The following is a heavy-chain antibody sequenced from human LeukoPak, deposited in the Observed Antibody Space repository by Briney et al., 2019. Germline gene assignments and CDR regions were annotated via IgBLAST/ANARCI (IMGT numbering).Heavy chain of an antibody. Sequence: GGSLRLSCAASGFTFSSYSMNWVRQAPGKGLEWIGRIRTKSEGEPTDYPGPVKGRFTISRDHSKNTLYLQMNSLRTEDTAVYYCTADLSDSSAWSFDYWGQGTLVTVSS. D-gene: IGHD3-22*01. CDR2: IRTKSEGEPT. CDR1: GFTFSSYS. J-gene: IGHJ4*02. CDR3: TADLSDSSAWSFDY. V-gene: IGHV3-15*01.